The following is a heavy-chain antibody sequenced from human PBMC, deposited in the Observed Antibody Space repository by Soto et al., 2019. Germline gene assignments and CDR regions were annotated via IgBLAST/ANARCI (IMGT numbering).Heavy chain of an antibody. CDR1: GGSFSGYY. J-gene: IGHJ6*02. V-gene: IGHV4-34*01. D-gene: IGHD6-13*01. Sequence: SETLSLTCAVYGGSFSGYYWNWIRQPPGKGLEWIGEIDRSGSSNFNPFLKSRVTISVDTSKNQFSLKLNSMTAADTAVYFCARESDLSSRHGMDVWGQGTTVTAP. CDR2: IDRSGSS. CDR3: ARESDLSSRHGMDV.